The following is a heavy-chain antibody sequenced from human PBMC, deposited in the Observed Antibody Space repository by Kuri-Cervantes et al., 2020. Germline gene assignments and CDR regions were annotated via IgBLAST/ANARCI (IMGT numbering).Heavy chain of an antibody. CDR3: ARDQYRAAMVRGVYPSSFDY. V-gene: IGHV1-46*01. Sequence: ASVKVSCKASGHTFTSYYMHWVRQAPGQGLEWMGIINPSGGSTSYAQKFQGRVTMTRDTSTSTVYMELSSLRSEDTAVYYCARDQYRAAMVRGVYPSSFDYWGQGTLVTVSS. CDR2: INPSGGST. D-gene: IGHD3-10*01. CDR1: GHTFTSYY. J-gene: IGHJ4*02.